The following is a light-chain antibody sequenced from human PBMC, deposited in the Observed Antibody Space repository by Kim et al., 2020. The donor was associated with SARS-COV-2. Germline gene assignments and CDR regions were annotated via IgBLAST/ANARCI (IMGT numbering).Light chain of an antibody. CDR3: QVWDSSSAM. CDR2: YDS. V-gene: IGLV3-21*04. J-gene: IGLJ1*01. Sequence: SVAPGKTARIACGGNNIGSKSVHWYQQKPGQAPVLVIYYDSDRPSGIPERFSGSNSGNTATLTISRVEAGDEADYYCQVWDSSSAMFGTGTKVTVL. CDR1: NIGSKS.